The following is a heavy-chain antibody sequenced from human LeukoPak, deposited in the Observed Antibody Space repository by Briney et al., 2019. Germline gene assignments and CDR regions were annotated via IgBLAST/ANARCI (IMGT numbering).Heavy chain of an antibody. D-gene: IGHD3-16*02. CDR2: IYDNGYT. V-gene: IGHV4-59*08. Sequence: SETLPLTCTVSGGSMSTYYWSWIRQPPGKGMEWIGYIYDNGYTHYNPSLKSRVSISLATSKTQFSLNLGSVTAADTAVYYCARRAFGGVIAANWFDPWGQGTLVTVSS. J-gene: IGHJ5*02. CDR1: GGSMSTYY. CDR3: ARRAFGGVIAANWFDP.